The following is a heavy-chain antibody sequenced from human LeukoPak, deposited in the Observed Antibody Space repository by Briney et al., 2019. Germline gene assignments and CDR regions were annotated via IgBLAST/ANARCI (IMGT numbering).Heavy chain of an antibody. V-gene: IGHV3-30*04. CDR3: ARDQDCSTTSCYGPLDY. D-gene: IGHD2-2*01. Sequence: GGSLGLSCAASGFTFSSYAMHWVRQAPGKGLEWVAVISYDGSNKYYADSVKGRFTISRDNSKNTLYLQMNSLRAEDTAVYYCARDQDCSTTSCYGPLDYWGQGTLVTVSS. J-gene: IGHJ4*02. CDR1: GFTFSSYA. CDR2: ISYDGSNK.